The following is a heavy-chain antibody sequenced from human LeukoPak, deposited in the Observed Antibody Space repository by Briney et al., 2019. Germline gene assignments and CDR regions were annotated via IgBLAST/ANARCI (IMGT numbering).Heavy chain of an antibody. Sequence: SETLSLTCTVSGGSISNYWWSWIRQPPGKGLEWIGYVFYSGGTNYNPSLKSRVTISVDTSKKQFSLKLSSVTAADTAVYYCARGYSSSWNYFDYWGQGTLVTVSS. J-gene: IGHJ4*02. CDR3: ARGYSSSWNYFDY. D-gene: IGHD6-13*01. CDR2: VFYSGGT. V-gene: IGHV4-59*01. CDR1: GGSISNYW.